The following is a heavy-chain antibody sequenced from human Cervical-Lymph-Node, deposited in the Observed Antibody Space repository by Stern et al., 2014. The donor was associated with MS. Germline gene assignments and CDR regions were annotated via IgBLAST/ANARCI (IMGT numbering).Heavy chain of an antibody. V-gene: IGHV1-46*01. CDR3: ATLYDSSGNYGMEV. CDR1: GYTFIRYY. J-gene: IGHJ6*02. CDR2: VNANGGSA. Sequence: QVQLVQSGAQVKKPGASVKVSCKGSGYTFIRYYIQWVRQAPGQGLEWMGIVNANGGSASYAQKFQGRVTMASDTSTSTVSMELSSLRSEDTAVYYCATLYDSSGNYGMEVWGQGTTVIVSS. D-gene: IGHD5/OR15-5a*01.